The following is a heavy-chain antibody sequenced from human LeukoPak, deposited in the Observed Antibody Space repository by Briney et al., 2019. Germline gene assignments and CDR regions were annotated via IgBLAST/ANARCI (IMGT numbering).Heavy chain of an antibody. V-gene: IGHV3-20*04. CDR1: GFIVSSNY. CDR2: INWNGGST. CDR3: ARDDHTANVDY. D-gene: IGHD5-18*01. Sequence: GGSLRLSCAASGFIVSSNYMSWVRQAPGKGLEWVSGINWNGGSTGYADSVKGRFTISRDNAKNSLYLQMNSLRAEDTAVYYCARDDHTANVDYWGQGTLVTVSS. J-gene: IGHJ4*02.